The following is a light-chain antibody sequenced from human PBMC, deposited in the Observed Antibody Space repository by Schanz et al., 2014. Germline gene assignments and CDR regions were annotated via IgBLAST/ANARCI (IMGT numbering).Light chain of an antibody. CDR3: QQYGSSPRT. V-gene: IGKV3-20*01. Sequence: EIVLTQSPATLSLSPGERATLSCRASQSVSSYLAWYQQKPGQAPRLLIYGAFSRATGIPDRFSGSGSGTDFTLTINRLEPEDFAVYYCQQYGSSPRTFGQGTKVEIK. CDR2: GAF. CDR1: QSVSSY. J-gene: IGKJ1*01.